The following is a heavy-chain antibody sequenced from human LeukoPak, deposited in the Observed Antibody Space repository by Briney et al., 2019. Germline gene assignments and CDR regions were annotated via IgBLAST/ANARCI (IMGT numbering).Heavy chain of an antibody. CDR1: GYTFTSYG. CDR2: ISAYNGNT. J-gene: IGHJ5*02. CDR3: ARDQYYDSKGWFDP. D-gene: IGHD3-22*01. Sequence: ASVKVSCKASGYTFTSYGISWVRQAPGQGLEWMGWISAYNGNTNYAQKLQGRVTMTTDTSTSTAYMELRSLRSDDAAVYYCARDQYYDSKGWFDPWGQGTLVTVSS. V-gene: IGHV1-18*01.